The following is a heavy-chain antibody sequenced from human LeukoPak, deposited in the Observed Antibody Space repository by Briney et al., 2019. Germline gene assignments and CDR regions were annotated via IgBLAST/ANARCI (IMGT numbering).Heavy chain of an antibody. Sequence: SGGSLRLSCAASGFTFSDSGMHWVRQAPGKGLEWVAIISFDGSRRFYADSVRGRFTVSRDNSKNTLFLQIDSLSADDTAMYYCARRGNYYGSGSYDYWGQGTLVTVSS. V-gene: IGHV3-30*03. D-gene: IGHD3-10*01. CDR2: ISFDGSRR. CDR3: ARRGNYYGSGSYDY. J-gene: IGHJ4*02. CDR1: GFTFSDSG.